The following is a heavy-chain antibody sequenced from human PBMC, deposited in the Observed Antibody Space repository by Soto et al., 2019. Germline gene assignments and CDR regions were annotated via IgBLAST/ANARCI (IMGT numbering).Heavy chain of an antibody. D-gene: IGHD3-16*01. J-gene: IGHJ4*02. CDR1: GFTVSSNY. CDR3: AKMGRDAYKPIDS. CDR2: IYSGGST. Sequence: GGSLRLSCAASGFTVSSNYMSWVRQAPGKGLEWVSVIYSGGSTYYADSVKGRFTISRDTSKNTLYLQTSSLRAEDTAMYYCAKMGRDAYKPIDSWGQGSLVTVSS. V-gene: IGHV3-53*01.